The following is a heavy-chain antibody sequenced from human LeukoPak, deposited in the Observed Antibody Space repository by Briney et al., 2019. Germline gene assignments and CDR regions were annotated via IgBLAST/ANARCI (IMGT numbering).Heavy chain of an antibody. CDR2: IYPGDSDT. Sequence: GESLKISCKGSGYSFTSYWIGWVRQMPGKGLEWMGIIYPGDSDTRYSPSFQGQVTISADKSISTAYLQWSSLKASDTAMYYCAKAVYYYGSGSHPDAFDIWGQGTMVTVSS. J-gene: IGHJ3*02. CDR3: AKAVYYYGSGSHPDAFDI. CDR1: GYSFTSYW. V-gene: IGHV5-51*01. D-gene: IGHD3-10*01.